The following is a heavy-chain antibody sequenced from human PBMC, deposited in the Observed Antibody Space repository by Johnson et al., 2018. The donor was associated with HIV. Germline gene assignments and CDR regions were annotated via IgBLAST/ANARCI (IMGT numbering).Heavy chain of an antibody. CDR2: IWNDGSDK. CDR3: ASSLIQFLEWLSEPAAFDI. D-gene: IGHD3-3*01. V-gene: IGHV3-33*01. Sequence: VQLVESGGGVVQPGGSLRLSCAASGVIFSSYGMHWVRQAPGKGLEWVALIWNDGSDKYYADSVKGRFTISRDNSRNTLYLQMNSLRAEDTAVYYCASSLIQFLEWLSEPAAFDIWGQGTTVTVSS. J-gene: IGHJ3*02. CDR1: GVIFSSYG.